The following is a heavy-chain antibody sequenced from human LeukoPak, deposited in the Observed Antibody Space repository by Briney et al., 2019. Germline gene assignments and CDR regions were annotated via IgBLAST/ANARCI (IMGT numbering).Heavy chain of an antibody. CDR2: INPNSGGT. CDR3: ARGLDYYGSGSYYTLAGY. CDR1: VYTFTIYY. J-gene: IGHJ4*02. Sequence: GASVTVSFKSSVYTFTIYYMHWVRQAPGQGQEWVGWINPNSGGTNYAQKFQGRVTMTRDTSISTAYMELSRLRSDDPAVYYCARGLDYYGSGSYYTLAGYWGQGTLVTVSS. D-gene: IGHD3-10*01. V-gene: IGHV1-2*02.